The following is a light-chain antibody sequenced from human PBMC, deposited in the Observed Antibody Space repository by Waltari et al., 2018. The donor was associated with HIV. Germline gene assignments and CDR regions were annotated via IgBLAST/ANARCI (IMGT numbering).Light chain of an antibody. CDR1: RSIRTY. CDR2: AAS. Sequence: DIQVTQSPSSLSASVGDRVTMTCRARRSIRTYLNWYQQKPGKAPKLLIYAASSLQSGVPSRFSGSGSGSDFTLTISSLQLEDFGIYFCQQSYSPPFTFGQGTKLEIK. CDR3: QQSYSPPFT. J-gene: IGKJ2*01. V-gene: IGKV1-39*01.